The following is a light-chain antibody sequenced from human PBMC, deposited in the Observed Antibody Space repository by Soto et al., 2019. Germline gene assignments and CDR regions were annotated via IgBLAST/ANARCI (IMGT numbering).Light chain of an antibody. CDR3: QQYNSYWGT. Sequence: DIQMTQSPSTLSASVGDRVTITCRASQSISSWLAWYQQKQGKAPKLLIYDASSLESGVPSRFSGSGCGTEFTLTISSLQPDDFATYYCQQYNSYWGTFGQGTKVEIK. J-gene: IGKJ1*01. CDR2: DAS. V-gene: IGKV1-5*01. CDR1: QSISSW.